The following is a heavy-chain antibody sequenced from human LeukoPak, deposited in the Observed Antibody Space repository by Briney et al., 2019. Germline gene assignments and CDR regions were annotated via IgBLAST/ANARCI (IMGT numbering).Heavy chain of an antibody. Sequence: PSETLSLTCTVSGDSISSYYWSWIRQPPGKGLEWIGYMYYSGSTSYNPSLKSRVTMSVDTSKNQFSLKLSSVTVADTAVYFCARHRDYYDTWGHGTLVTVSS. CDR2: MYYSGST. CDR1: GDSISSYY. D-gene: IGHD3-22*01. J-gene: IGHJ4*01. CDR3: ARHRDYYDT. V-gene: IGHV4-59*01.